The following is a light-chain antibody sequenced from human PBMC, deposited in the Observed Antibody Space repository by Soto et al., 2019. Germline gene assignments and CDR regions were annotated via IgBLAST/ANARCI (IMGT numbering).Light chain of an antibody. CDR2: SDD. Sequence: QSVLTQPPSASGTPVQRVTISCSGSSSNIGSNAVSWYQHFPGTAPKVLIYSDDQRPSGVPDRFSGSKSGTSASLAISGLQAEDEADYFCAAWGDSLNTWVFGGGTKVNVL. CDR3: AAWGDSLNTWV. CDR1: SSNIGSNA. J-gene: IGLJ3*02. V-gene: IGLV1-44*01.